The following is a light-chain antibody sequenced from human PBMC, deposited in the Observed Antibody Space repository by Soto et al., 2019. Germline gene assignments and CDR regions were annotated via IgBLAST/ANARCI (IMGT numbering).Light chain of an antibody. CDR1: QSVRSNY. CDR3: QQYASSRLT. Sequence: EIVLTQSPGTLSLSSGERATLSCRASQSVRSNYLAWYLQKPGQAPRLLIYGASSRATGIPDRFGGSGSGTDFPLTISRLEPEDFAVYYCQQYASSRLTFCGGTKVESK. J-gene: IGKJ4*01. V-gene: IGKV3-20*01. CDR2: GAS.